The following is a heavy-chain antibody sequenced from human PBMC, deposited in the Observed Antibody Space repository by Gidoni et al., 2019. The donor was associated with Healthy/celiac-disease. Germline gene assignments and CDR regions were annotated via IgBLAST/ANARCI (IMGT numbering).Heavy chain of an antibody. CDR1: GFTFSSYG. Sequence: QVQLVESGGGVVQPGRSLRLSCAASGFTFSSYGMHWVRQAPGKGLEWVAVISYDGSNKYYADSVKGRFTISRDNSKNTLYLQMNSLRAEDTAVYYCAKDLYDSSMIVYYYYYGMDVWGQGTTVTVSS. V-gene: IGHV3-30*18. D-gene: IGHD3-22*01. CDR2: ISYDGSNK. J-gene: IGHJ6*02. CDR3: AKDLYDSSMIVYYYYYGMDV.